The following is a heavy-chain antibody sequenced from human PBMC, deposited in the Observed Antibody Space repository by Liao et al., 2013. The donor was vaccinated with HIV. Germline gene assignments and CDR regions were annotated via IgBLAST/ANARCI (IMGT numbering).Heavy chain of an antibody. D-gene: IGHD3-9*01. CDR2: IYHDGST. CDR3: ARDPGYYDISTGYYPPSHFDY. J-gene: IGHJ4*02. CDR1: SGSISSAGYS. Sequence: QLQLQESGSGLVKPSQTLSLTCAVSSGSISSAGYSWNWIRQTPGKGLEWIGYIYHDGSTNYNPSLKSRVTMSVDTSKNQFSLNLSSVTAADTAIYYCARDPGYYDISTGYYPPSHFDYWGQGTLVTVSS. V-gene: IGHV4-30-2*01.